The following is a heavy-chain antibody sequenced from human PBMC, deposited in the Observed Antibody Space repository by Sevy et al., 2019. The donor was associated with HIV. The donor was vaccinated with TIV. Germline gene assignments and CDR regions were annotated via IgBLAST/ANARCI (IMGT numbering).Heavy chain of an antibody. CDR1: GFTFSSYS. D-gene: IGHD6-13*01. Sequence: GGSLRLSCAASGFTFSSYSMNWVRQAPGKGLEWVSSISSSSSYIYYADSVKGRFTISRDNAKNSLYLQMNSLRAEDTAVYYCARDPSWGAAAGAFDIWGQGTMVTVSS. V-gene: IGHV3-21*01. CDR3: ARDPSWGAAAGAFDI. CDR2: ISSSSSYI. J-gene: IGHJ3*02.